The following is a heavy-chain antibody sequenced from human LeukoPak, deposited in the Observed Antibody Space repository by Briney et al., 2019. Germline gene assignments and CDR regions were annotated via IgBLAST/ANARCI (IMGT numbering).Heavy chain of an antibody. Sequence: GGSLRLSCAASGFTFSSYAMHWVRQAPGKGLEWVAVISYDGSNKYYADSVKGRFTISRDNSKNTLYLQMNSLRAEDTAVYYCARGFWSGYYMSLGGGYWYFDLWGRGTLVTVSS. CDR1: GFTFSSYA. CDR2: ISYDGSNK. V-gene: IGHV3-30*14. D-gene: IGHD3-3*01. CDR3: ARGFWSGYYMSLGGGYWYFDL. J-gene: IGHJ2*01.